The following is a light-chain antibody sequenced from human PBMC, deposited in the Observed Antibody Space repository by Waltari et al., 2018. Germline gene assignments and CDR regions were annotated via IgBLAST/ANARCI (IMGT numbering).Light chain of an antibody. CDR3: QQYYSAPYT. CDR2: WAS. J-gene: IGKJ2*01. CDR1: KSVLYTSNNKNH. V-gene: IGKV4-1*01. Sequence: DIVMTQSPDSLAVSLGERATINCKSTKSVLYTSNNKNHLAWYQQKPGQPPKLLIYWASTRESGVPDRFSGSGSGTDFTLTISSLQAEDVAVYYCQQYYSAPYTFGQGTKLEIK.